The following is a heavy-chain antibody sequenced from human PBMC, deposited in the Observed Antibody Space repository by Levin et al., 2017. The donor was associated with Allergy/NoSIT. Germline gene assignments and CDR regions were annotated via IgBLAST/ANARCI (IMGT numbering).Heavy chain of an antibody. CDR1: GGSFSGYY. CDR3: ARVLQHVMWWNDAFDI. J-gene: IGHJ3*02. D-gene: IGHD2-21*01. V-gene: IGHV4-34*01. Sequence: TPSETLSLTCAVYGGSFSGYYWSWIRQPPGKGLEWIGEINHSGSTNYNPSLKSRVTMSVDTSKNQFSLKLSSVTAADTAVYYCARVLQHVMWWNDAFDIWGQGTMVTVSS. CDR2: INHSGST.